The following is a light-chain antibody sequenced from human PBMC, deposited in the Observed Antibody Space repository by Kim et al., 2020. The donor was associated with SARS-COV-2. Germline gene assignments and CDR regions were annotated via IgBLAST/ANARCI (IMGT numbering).Light chain of an antibody. CDR1: STDFTTYNY. Sequence: PGQSVTNSGSGTSTDFTTYNYVSWYQQHPGKAPKLIIYEITKRPSGVPDRFSGSKSGDTASLTVSGLQAEDEADYYCTSHANDNYVFGTGTKVTVL. J-gene: IGLJ1*01. V-gene: IGLV2-8*01. CDR3: TSHANDNYV. CDR2: EIT.